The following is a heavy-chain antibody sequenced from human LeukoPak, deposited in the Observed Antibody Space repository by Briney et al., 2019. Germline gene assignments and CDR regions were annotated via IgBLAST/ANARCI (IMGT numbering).Heavy chain of an antibody. J-gene: IGHJ4*02. Sequence: QTGGSLRLSCEASGFTFTDYGMHWVRQAPGKGLEWVAVISYDGNNKYYADSVKGRFTISRDNSKNSLYLQMNSLRAEDTAVYYCASAPSWFGELLIWGQGTLVTVSS. CDR1: GFTFTDYG. CDR3: ASAPSWFGELLI. CDR2: ISYDGNNK. V-gene: IGHV3-30*03. D-gene: IGHD3-10*01.